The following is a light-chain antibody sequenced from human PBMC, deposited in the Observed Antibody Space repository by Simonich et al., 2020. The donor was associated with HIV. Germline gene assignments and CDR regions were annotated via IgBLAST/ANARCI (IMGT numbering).Light chain of an antibody. J-gene: IGLJ2*01. CDR2: DVS. Sequence: QSALTQPPSASGSPGQSVTISCTGTNSDVGGYNYVSWYQQHPVKAPKLLIYDVSKRPSGVSNRFSGSKSGNTASLTISGLQAEDEADYYCSSYTSSNTWVFGGGTKLTVL. CDR1: NSDVGGYNY. V-gene: IGLV2-14*01. CDR3: SSYTSSNTWV.